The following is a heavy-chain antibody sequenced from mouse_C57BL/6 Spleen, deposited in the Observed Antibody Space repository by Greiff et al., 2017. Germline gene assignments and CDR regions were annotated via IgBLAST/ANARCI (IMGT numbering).Heavy chain of an antibody. CDR3: ARDHGNYAMDY. CDR1: GYSITSGYD. J-gene: IGHJ4*01. CDR2: ISYSGST. D-gene: IGHD2-1*01. Sequence: VQLKESGPGMVKPSQSLSLTCTVTGYSITSGYDWHWIRHFPGNKLEWMGYISYSGSTNYNPSLKSRISITHDTSKNHFFLELNSVTTEDTATYYCARDHGNYAMDYWGQGTSVTVSS. V-gene: IGHV3-1*01.